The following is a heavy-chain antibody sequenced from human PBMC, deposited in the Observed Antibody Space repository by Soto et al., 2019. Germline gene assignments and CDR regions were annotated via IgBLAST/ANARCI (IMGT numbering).Heavy chain of an antibody. CDR2: IKQDGSEK. J-gene: IGHJ4*02. CDR1: GFTFSSYW. D-gene: IGHD5-12*01. V-gene: IGHV3-7*01. Sequence: GGSLRLSCAASGFTFSSYWMTWVRQAPGKGLEWVANIKQDGSEKYYVDSVKGRFTISRDNAKNSLYLQMNSLRAEDTAVYYCASSNTPLYSGYHWGGHDYWGQGTLVTVSS. CDR3: ASSNTPLYSGYHWGGHDY.